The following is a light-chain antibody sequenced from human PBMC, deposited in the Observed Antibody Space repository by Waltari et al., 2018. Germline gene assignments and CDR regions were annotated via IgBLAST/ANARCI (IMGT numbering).Light chain of an antibody. CDR1: QGVGKY. Sequence: IVLTQSPGTLSLSPGERATLPCRASQGVGKYLAWYQQKPGQAPRLLIYGASSRAAGIPDRFSGSGSGADFSLTISRLEPEDFAVYYCQHHVRLPATFGQGTKVE. V-gene: IGKV3-20*01. J-gene: IGKJ1*01. CDR2: GAS. CDR3: QHHVRLPAT.